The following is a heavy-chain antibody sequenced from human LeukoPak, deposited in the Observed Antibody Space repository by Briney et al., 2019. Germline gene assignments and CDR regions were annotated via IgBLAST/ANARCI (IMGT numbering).Heavy chain of an antibody. V-gene: IGHV3-7*01. CDR1: GFTFSNYW. CDR3: AREDDWNYEDY. J-gene: IGHJ4*02. D-gene: IGHD1-7*01. Sequence: HAGGSLRLSCAASGFTFSNYWMSWVRQAPGKGLEWVANIKQDGSEKYYVNSVKGRFTISRDSAKNSLYLQMNSLRAEDTAIYYCAREDDWNYEDYWGQGTLVTVSS. CDR2: IKQDGSEK.